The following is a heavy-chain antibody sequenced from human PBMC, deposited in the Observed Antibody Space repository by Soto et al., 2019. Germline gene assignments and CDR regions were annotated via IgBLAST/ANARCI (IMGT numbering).Heavy chain of an antibody. Sequence: SETLSLTCTVSGGSVSSGSNYWSWIRQPPGKGLEWLGYIYYSGSTNYSPSLKSRVTMSVDTSKNQFSLKVNSVTAADTAVYYCARVGHSGSYYFDYWGQGILVTVS. CDR3: ARVGHSGSYYFDY. V-gene: IGHV4-61*01. D-gene: IGHD1-26*01. CDR1: GGSVSSGSNY. J-gene: IGHJ4*02. CDR2: IYYSGST.